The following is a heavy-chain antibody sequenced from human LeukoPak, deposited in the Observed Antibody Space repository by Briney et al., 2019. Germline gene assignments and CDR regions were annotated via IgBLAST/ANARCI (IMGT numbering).Heavy chain of an antibody. D-gene: IGHD2-2*01. V-gene: IGHV3-48*01. CDR1: GFIFSSYS. CDR3: ARGGLLGYCSSTSCYSWFDP. CDR2: ISTGSGSI. J-gene: IGHJ5*02. Sequence: GGSLRLSCAASGFIFSSYSMNWVRQAPGKGLEWVSYISTGSGSIYYADSVKGRFTISRDNAKNSLYLQMNSLRAEDTAVYYCARGGLLGYCSSTSCYSWFDPWGQGTLVTVSS.